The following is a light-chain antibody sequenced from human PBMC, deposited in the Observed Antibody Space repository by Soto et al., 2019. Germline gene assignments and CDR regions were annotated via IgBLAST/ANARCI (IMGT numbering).Light chain of an antibody. J-gene: IGLJ1*01. CDR1: SSDVDCYNY. Sequence: HSALTQPASVSGSPGLSITISCTGTSSDVDCYNYVSWYQQHPGKAPKLMICDVSNRPSGVSNRFSGSKSGNTASLTISGLQAEDEADYNCSSYASSSTPYVFGTGTKLTVL. CDR3: SSYASSSTPYV. CDR2: DVS. V-gene: IGLV2-14*01.